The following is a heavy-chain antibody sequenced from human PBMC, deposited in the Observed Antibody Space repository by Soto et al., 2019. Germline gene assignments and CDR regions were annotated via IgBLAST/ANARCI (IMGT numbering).Heavy chain of an antibody. Sequence: PGGSLRLSCAASGVTFSSYAMSWVRQAPGKGLEWVSAISGSGGSTYYADSVKGRFTISRDNSKNTLYLQMNSLRAEDTAVYYCAKDFWSGYYAYYYMDVWGKGTTVTVS. CDR1: GVTFSSYA. CDR3: AKDFWSGYYAYYYMDV. CDR2: ISGSGGST. J-gene: IGHJ6*03. V-gene: IGHV3-23*01. D-gene: IGHD3-3*01.